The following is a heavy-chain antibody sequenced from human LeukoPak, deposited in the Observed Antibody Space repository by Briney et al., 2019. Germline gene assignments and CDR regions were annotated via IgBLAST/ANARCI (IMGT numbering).Heavy chain of an antibody. V-gene: IGHV3-64D*09. CDR2: ISNDGSRS. CDR1: GFTFSAYA. J-gene: IGHJ4*02. D-gene: IGHD1-1*01. Sequence: GGSLRLSCSASGFTFSAYAMYWVRQAPGKGLEYVSRISNDGSRSFYADSVKGRFTISRDNSKNTLYLQMSSLRAEDTALYYCVKITSVTGGDCWGQGTRLTVSS. CDR3: VKITSVTGGDC.